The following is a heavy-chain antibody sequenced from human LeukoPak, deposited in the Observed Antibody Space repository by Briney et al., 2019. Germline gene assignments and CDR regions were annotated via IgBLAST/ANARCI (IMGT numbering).Heavy chain of an antibody. CDR1: GYSFTSYW. CDR3: ARQGSYFDY. CDR2: SYPDDADT. J-gene: IGHJ4*02. V-gene: IGHV5-51*01. Sequence: PGKPLKISCKGSGYSFTSYWIAWWRQMPAKDLVWMGGSYPDDADTRYSPSFQGQVTISADKSINTAYLQLSSLNASDTAMYYCARQGSYFDYWAPRALVTVS.